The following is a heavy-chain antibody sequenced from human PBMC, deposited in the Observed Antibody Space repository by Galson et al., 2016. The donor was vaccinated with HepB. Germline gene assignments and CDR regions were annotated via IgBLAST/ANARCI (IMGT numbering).Heavy chain of an antibody. CDR3: ARSIVVVPGAPKGNWFDP. V-gene: IGHV1-3*01. CDR2: INAGNGHT. J-gene: IGHJ5*02. CDR1: GYTFTNYG. D-gene: IGHD2-2*01. Sequence: SVKVSCKASGYTFTNYGIHWVRQAPGQRLEWMGWINAGNGHTKNSQKFQARVTITRDPSERAAYMELSRLRSEDTALYYCARSIVVVPGAPKGNWFDPWGQGTLVTVSS.